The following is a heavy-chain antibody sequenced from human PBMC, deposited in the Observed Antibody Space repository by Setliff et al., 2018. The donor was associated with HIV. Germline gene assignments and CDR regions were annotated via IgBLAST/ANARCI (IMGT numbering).Heavy chain of an antibody. J-gene: IGHJ6*02. Sequence: ASVKVSCKASGYTFTTYGINWVRRAPGQGLEWMGWINSYNGNTKYAQKFQGRVTMTTETSTTTSFLELRSLKADDTAVYYCSRSGVPPYYYYGMDVWGQGTTVTVSS. CDR2: INSYNGNT. CDR3: SRSGVPPYYYYGMDV. CDR1: GYTFTTYG. D-gene: IGHD3-10*01. V-gene: IGHV1-18*04.